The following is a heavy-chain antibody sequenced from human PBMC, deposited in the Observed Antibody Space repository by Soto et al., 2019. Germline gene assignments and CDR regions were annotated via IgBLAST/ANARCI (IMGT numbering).Heavy chain of an antibody. Sequence: QVRLQESGPGLVEPSGTLSLTCAVSGDSVSSSSCWSWVRQAPGKGLEWIGEIYHSGTFNYNPSLASRVSVSVDTSRNQLSLNLKSVTAAYTAVYYCVRSVPAATWQYSGMDVWGQGTTVTVSS. CDR1: GDSVSSSSC. CDR2: IYHSGTF. CDR3: VRSVPAATWQYSGMDV. D-gene: IGHD2-2*01. V-gene: IGHV4-4*02. J-gene: IGHJ6*02.